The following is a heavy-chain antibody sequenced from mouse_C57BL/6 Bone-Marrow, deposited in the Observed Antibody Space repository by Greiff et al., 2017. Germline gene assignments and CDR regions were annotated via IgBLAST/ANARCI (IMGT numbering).Heavy chain of an antibody. V-gene: IGHV2-2*01. CDR3: ARMDYSKRAMDY. Sequence: QVQLQQSGPGLVQPSQSLSITCTVSGFSLTSYGVHWVRQSPGKGLEWLGVIWSGGSTDYNAAFISRLSISKDNSKSQVFFKMNSLQADDTAIYYCARMDYSKRAMDYWGQGTSVTVSS. CDR1: GFSLTSYG. CDR2: IWSGGST. D-gene: IGHD2-5*01. J-gene: IGHJ4*01.